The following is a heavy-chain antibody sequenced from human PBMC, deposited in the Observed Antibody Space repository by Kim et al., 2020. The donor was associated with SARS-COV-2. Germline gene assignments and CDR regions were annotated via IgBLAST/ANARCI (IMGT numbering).Heavy chain of an antibody. CDR3: ARDTWGNGFDS. V-gene: IGHV3-7*03. D-gene: IGHD3-16*01. J-gene: IGHJ3*02. CDR2: IKEDGSDK. CDR1: EFTFSNYY. Sequence: GGSLRLSCAASEFTFSNYYMSWVRQAPGKGLEWVANIKEDGSDKYYVESVRGRFTISRDNARNSLYLQMNSLRAEDTAVYYCARDTWGNGFDSWGQGTMVTVS.